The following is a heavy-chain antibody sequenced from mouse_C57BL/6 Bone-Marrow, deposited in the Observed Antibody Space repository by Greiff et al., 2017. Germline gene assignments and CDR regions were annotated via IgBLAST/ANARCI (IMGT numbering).Heavy chain of an antibody. J-gene: IGHJ3*01. CDR3: ARRGYYGSSLWFAY. Sequence: VQLQQSGPELVKPGASVKISCKASGYSFTDYNMNWVKQSNGKSLEWIGVINPNYGTTSYNQKFKGKATLTVDQSSSTAYMQLNSLTSEDAAVYYCARRGYYGSSLWFAYWGQGTLVTVSA. CDR1: GYSFTDYN. CDR2: INPNYGTT. V-gene: IGHV1-39*01. D-gene: IGHD1-1*01.